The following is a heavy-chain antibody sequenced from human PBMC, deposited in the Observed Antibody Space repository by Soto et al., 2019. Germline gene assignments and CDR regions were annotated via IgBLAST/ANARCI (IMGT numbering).Heavy chain of an antibody. D-gene: IGHD6-6*01. CDR1: GDSISRGGYS. CDR2: IYDSGST. CDR3: ARGSSSYYDYGMDV. J-gene: IGHJ6*02. Sequence: QLQLQESGSGLVRPSQTLSLTCAVSGDSISRGGYSWTWIRQPPGKALEWIGNIYDSGSTSYNPSLKSRVTISVDTSKNQFSLRLTSVPAADTAVYFCARGSSSYYDYGMDVWGQGTTVTVSS. V-gene: IGHV4-30-2*01.